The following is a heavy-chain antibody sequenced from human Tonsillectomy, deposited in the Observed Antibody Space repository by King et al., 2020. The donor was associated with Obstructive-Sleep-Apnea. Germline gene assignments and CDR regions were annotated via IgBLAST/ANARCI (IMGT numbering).Heavy chain of an antibody. V-gene: IGHV4-38-2*02. D-gene: IGHD3-3*01. CDR1: GYSISSGYY. CDR3: ATHLYDFWSGYPFDY. Sequence: QLQESGPGLVKPSETLSLTCTVSGYSISSGYYWGWIRQPPGKGLEWIGSIYHSGSTYYNPSLKSRVTISVDTSKNQFSLKLSSVTAADTAVYYCATHLYDFWSGYPFDYWGQGTLVTVSS. J-gene: IGHJ4*02. CDR2: IYHSGST.